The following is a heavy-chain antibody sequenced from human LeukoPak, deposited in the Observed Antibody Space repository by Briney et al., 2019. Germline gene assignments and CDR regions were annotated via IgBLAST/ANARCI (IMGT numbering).Heavy chain of an antibody. J-gene: IGHJ6*03. Sequence: ASVKVSCKASRYTFTGYYIHWVRQAPGQGLEWMGWINPNSGGTNYAQKFQGRVTMTRDTSISTAYMELSRLRSDDTAVYYCARGRLHEHSSGWHWARVHNYYYYMDVWGKGTTVTVSS. D-gene: IGHD6-19*01. CDR2: INPNSGGT. CDR3: ARGRLHEHSSGWHWARVHNYYYYMDV. CDR1: RYTFTGYY. V-gene: IGHV1-2*02.